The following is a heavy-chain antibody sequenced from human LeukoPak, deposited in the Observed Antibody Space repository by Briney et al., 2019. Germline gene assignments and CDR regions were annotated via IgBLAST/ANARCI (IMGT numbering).Heavy chain of an antibody. V-gene: IGHV3-7*04. J-gene: IGHJ4*02. CDR2: IKQDGSEK. CDR3: ARDGTYTDYDPDFDI. CDR1: GFTFSRFW. D-gene: IGHD5-12*01. Sequence: PGGSLRLSCAASGFTFSRFWMSWVRQAPGKGLEWVANIKQDGSEKYYVDSVKGRFTISRDNAKNLLYLQMSSLRAEDTAVFYCARDGTYTDYDPDFDIWGQGTLVTVSS.